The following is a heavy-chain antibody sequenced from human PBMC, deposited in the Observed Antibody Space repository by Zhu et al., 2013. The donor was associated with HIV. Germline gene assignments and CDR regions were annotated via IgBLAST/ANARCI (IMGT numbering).Heavy chain of an antibody. D-gene: IGHD1-26*01. Sequence: QVQLEQSGAEVKKPGASVKVSCRASTNTFIGKYINWVRQVPGQGLQWIGWINPHSGDTKCAQKFQGRVTMTGDTSINTAYMDLRSLVSDDTAVYYCASDLWEKAFDIWGRGTMVTVSS. CDR1: TNTFIGKY. J-gene: IGHJ3*02. CDR3: ASDLWEKAFDI. V-gene: IGHV1-2*02. CDR2: INPHSGDT.